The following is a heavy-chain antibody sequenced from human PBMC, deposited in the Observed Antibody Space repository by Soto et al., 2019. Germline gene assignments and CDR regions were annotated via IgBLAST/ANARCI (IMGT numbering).Heavy chain of an antibody. Sequence: SETLSLTCTVSGGSISSGGYYWSWIRQHPGKGLEWIGYIYYSGSTYYNPSLKSRVTISVDTSKNQFSLKLSSVTAADTAVYYCAREKILTGYYEYYYYYMDVWGKGTTVTVSS. CDR3: AREKILTGYYEYYYYYMDV. CDR1: GGSISSGGYY. J-gene: IGHJ6*03. V-gene: IGHV4-31*03. D-gene: IGHD3-9*01. CDR2: IYYSGST.